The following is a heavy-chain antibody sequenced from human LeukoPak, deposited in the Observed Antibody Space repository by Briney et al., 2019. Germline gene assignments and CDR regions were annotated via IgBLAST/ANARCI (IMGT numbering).Heavy chain of an antibody. Sequence: GGSLRLPCAVSGFTFSSYAMSWVRQAPGKGMKWVSAISGSGGSTYYADSVKGRFTISRDNSKNTLYLQMNSLRAEDTAVYYCATRVPTIFGVAYFDYWGQGTLVTVSS. J-gene: IGHJ4*02. CDR1: GFTFSSYA. CDR2: ISGSGGST. D-gene: IGHD3-3*01. V-gene: IGHV3-23*01. CDR3: ATRVPTIFGVAYFDY.